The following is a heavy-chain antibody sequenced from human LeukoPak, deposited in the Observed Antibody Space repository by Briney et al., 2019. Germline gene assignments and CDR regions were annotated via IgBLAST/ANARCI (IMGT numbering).Heavy chain of an antibody. CDR1: GFTFSSYA. V-gene: IGHV3-23*01. Sequence: GGSLRLSCAASGFTFSSYAMSWVRQAPGKGLEWVSAISGSGGSTYYADSVKGRFTISRDNSKNTLYLQMNSLRAEDTAVYYCAKDGYCSGGSCYKGDSWGQGTLVTVSS. CDR3: AKDGYCSGGSCYKGDS. CDR2: ISGSGGST. D-gene: IGHD2-15*01. J-gene: IGHJ5*01.